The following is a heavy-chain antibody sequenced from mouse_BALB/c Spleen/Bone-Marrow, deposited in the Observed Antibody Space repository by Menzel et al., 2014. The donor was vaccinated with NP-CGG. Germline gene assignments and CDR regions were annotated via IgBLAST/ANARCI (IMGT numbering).Heavy chain of an antibody. CDR1: GFTFSSYG. CDR2: INSDGGGT. J-gene: IGHJ3*01. D-gene: IGHD1-2*01. V-gene: IGHV5-6-3*01. Sequence: EVMLVESGGGLVQPGGSLKLSCAASGFTFSSYGMSWVRQTPDKRLELVANINSDGGGTYYSDSVKGRFTISRDDAKNTLNLQMSSLKSEDTAMYYCSRGVDHYSWFAYWGQGTLVTVS. CDR3: SRGVDHYSWFAY.